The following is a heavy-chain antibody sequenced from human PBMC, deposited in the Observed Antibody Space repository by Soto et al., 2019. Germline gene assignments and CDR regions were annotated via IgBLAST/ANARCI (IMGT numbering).Heavy chain of an antibody. D-gene: IGHD1-20*01. CDR1: GFTFSSYA. CDR2: ISSNGGGT. V-gene: IGHV3-64D*08. J-gene: IGHJ4*02. CDR3: VNSLAGPAGIYFDY. Sequence: GGSLRLSCSASGFTFSSYAMHWVRQAPGKGLEYVSAISSNGGGTYYADSVKGRFTISRDNSKNTLYLQMSSLRAEDTAVYYCVNSLAGPAGIYFDYWGQGTLVTVSS.